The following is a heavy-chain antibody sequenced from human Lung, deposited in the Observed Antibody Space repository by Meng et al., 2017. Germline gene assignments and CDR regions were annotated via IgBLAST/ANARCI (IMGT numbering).Heavy chain of an antibody. V-gene: IGHV3-74*01. D-gene: IGHD3-16*01. CDR1: GFTFNDHY. CDR2: ISTDGTST. CDR3: TNDRLNH. J-gene: IGHJ1*01. Sequence: GASLKISCAASGFTFNDHYTHWVRQAPGKGLMWVARISTDGTSTNYAVSVAGRFTVSRDNAKDTVFLQMNSLGDDDTAVYFCTNDRLNHWGRGTLVTVSS.